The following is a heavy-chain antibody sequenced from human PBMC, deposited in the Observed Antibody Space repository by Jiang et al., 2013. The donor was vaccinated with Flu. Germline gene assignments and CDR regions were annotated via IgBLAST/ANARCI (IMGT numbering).Heavy chain of an antibody. Sequence: LESGGGLVKPGGSLRLSCAASGFTFSDWYMSWIRQAPGKGLEWLSYISSSSTYTNYADSVKGRFTISRDNAKNSLYLQMNSLRAEDTAVYYCARKWGYGMDVWGQGTTVTVSS. J-gene: IGHJ6*02. D-gene: IGHD1-26*01. CDR1: GFTFSDWY. V-gene: IGHV3-11*03. CDR3: ARKWGYGMDV. CDR2: ISSSSTYT.